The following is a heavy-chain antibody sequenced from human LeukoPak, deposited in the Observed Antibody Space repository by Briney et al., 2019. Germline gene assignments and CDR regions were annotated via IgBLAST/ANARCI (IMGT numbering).Heavy chain of an antibody. D-gene: IGHD3-10*01. CDR2: IYYSGSH. CDR3: AREGPAYYYGSGSPVDP. J-gene: IGHJ5*02. V-gene: IGHV4-30-4*01. CDR1: GGSISSGDYY. Sequence: SQTLSLTCTVSGGSISSGDYYWSWIRQPPGKGLEWIGYIYYSGSHYYNPSLKSRVTISVDTSKNQFSLKLSSVTAADTAVYYCAREGPAYYYGSGSPVDPWGQGTLVTVSS.